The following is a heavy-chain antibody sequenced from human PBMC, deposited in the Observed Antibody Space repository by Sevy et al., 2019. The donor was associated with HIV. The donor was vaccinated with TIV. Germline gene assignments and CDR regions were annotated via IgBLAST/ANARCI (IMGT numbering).Heavy chain of an antibody. CDR3: AKDLCSSTSCYVYYYYYGMDV. CDR1: GFTFSSYG. D-gene: IGHD2-2*01. J-gene: IGHJ6*02. CDR2: IRYDGSNK. V-gene: IGHV3-30*02. Sequence: GGSLRLSCAASGFTFSSYGIHWVRQAPGKGLEWVAFIRYDGSNKYYADSVKGRSTISRDNSKNTLYLQMNSLRAEDTAVYYCAKDLCSSTSCYVYYYYYGMDVWGQGTTVTVSS.